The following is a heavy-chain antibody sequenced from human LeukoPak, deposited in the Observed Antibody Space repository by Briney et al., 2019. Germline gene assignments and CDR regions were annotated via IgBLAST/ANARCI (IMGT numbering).Heavy chain of an antibody. D-gene: IGHD3-10*01. CDR3: ARVGGSGSYYNRPPYYYYYGMDV. CDR2: ISSSGSTI. CDR1: GFTFSDYY. V-gene: IGHV3-11*01. Sequence: GGSLRLSCAASGFTFSDYYMSWIRQAPGKGLEWVSYISSSGSTIYYADSVKGRFTISRDNAKNSLYLQMNSLRAEDTAVYYCARVGGSGSYYNRPPYYYYYGMDVWGQGTTVTVSS. J-gene: IGHJ6*02.